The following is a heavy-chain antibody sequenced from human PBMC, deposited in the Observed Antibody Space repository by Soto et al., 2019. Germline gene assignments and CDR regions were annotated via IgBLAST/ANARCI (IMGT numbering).Heavy chain of an antibody. D-gene: IGHD6-19*01. CDR2: ISWNSGSI. CDR3: AKPIKETLAVADTAGDYYSYYGMDV. J-gene: IGHJ6*02. Sequence: EVQLVESGGGLVQPGRSLRLSCAASGFTFDDYAMHWVRQAPGKGLEWVSGISWNSGSIGYADSVKGRFTISRDNAKNSLYMQMNSLRAEDTALYYCAKPIKETLAVADTAGDYYSYYGMDVWGQGTTVTVYS. CDR1: GFTFDDYA. V-gene: IGHV3-9*01.